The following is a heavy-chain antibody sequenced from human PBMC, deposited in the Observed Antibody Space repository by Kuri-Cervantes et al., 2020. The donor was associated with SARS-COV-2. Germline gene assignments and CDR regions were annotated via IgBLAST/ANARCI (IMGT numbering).Heavy chain of an antibody. CDR1: GYTFTSYY. CDR3: ARDRAVAGQTYYYYGMDV. V-gene: IGHV1-46*01. CDR2: INSSGGST. J-gene: IGHJ6*02. Sequence: ASVKVSCKATGYTFTSYYMHWLRQAPGQGLEWMGIINSSGGSTSYAQKFQGRVTMTRDMSTSTVYMELSSLRSEDTAVYYCARDRAVAGQTYYYYGMDVWGQGTTVTVSS. D-gene: IGHD6-19*01.